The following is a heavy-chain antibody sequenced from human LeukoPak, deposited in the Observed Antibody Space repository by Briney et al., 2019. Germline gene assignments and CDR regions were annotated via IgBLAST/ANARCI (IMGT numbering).Heavy chain of an antibody. CDR1: GFTFSSYW. D-gene: IGHD5-12*01. Sequence: GGSLRLSCAASGFTFSSYWMSWVRQAPGKGLEWVANIKQDGSEKYYVDSVKGRFTISRDNAKNSLYLQMNSLRAEDTAVYYCARVRSGYDSYYFDYWGQGTLVTVSS. J-gene: IGHJ4*02. CDR2: IKQDGSEK. CDR3: ARVRSGYDSYYFDY. V-gene: IGHV3-7*04.